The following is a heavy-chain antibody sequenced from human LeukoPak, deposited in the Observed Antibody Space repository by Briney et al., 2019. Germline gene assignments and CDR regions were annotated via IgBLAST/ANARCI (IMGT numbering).Heavy chain of an antibody. V-gene: IGHV3-53*01. J-gene: IGHJ5*02. Sequence: GGSLRLSCAASGFTVSSNYMSWVRRAPGKGLEWVSVIYSGGSTYYADSVKGRFTVSRDNSKNTLYLQMNSLRAEDTAVYYCARGHDSSGYYYDWFDPWGQGTLVTVSS. CDR2: IYSGGST. CDR3: ARGHDSSGYYYDWFDP. D-gene: IGHD3-22*01. CDR1: GFTVSSNY.